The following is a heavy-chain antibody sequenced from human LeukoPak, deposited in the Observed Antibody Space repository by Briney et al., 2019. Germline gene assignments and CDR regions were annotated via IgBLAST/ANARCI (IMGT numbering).Heavy chain of an antibody. CDR1: GYTFTSYG. D-gene: IGHD4-17*01. CDR3: ARDRYYGYYVYTSPDY. V-gene: IGHV1-18*01. CDR2: ISAYNGNT. Sequence: ASVKVSCKASGYTFTSYGISWVRQAPGQGLEWMGWISAYNGNTNYAQKLKGRVTMTTDTSTSTAYMELGSLRSDDTAVYYCARDRYYGYYVYTSPDYWGQGTLVTVSS. J-gene: IGHJ4*02.